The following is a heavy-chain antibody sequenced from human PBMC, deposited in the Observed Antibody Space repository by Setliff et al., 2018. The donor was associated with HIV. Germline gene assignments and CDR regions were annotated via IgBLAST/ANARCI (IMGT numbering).Heavy chain of an antibody. D-gene: IGHD2-21*01. Sequence: ASVKVSCKVSGYSFTTHDINWVRQSPGQGLEWMGWMNPDSGNTFYAQKFKGRVTMTRDTSTNTAYMELSSLTSDDTAVYFCARGSMSMVMFILVSAFDVWGQGTLVTVSS. CDR2: MNPDSGNT. J-gene: IGHJ3*01. CDR3: ARGSMSMVMFILVSAFDV. CDR1: GYSFTTHD. V-gene: IGHV1-8*02.